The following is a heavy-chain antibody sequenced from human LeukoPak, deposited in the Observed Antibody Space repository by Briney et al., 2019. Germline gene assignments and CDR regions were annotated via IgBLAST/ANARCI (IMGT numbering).Heavy chain of an antibody. D-gene: IGHD4-23*01. CDR2: IGTAGDT. J-gene: IGHJ4*02. V-gene: IGHV3-13*01. CDR3: ARAPYGGNSGFDY. Sequence: GGSLRLSCAASGFTFSSYDMHWVRQATGKGLEGVSAIGTAGDTYYPGSVKGRFTISRENAKNSLYLQMNSLRAEDTAVYYCARAPYGGNSGFDYWGQGTLVTVSS. CDR1: GFTFSSYD.